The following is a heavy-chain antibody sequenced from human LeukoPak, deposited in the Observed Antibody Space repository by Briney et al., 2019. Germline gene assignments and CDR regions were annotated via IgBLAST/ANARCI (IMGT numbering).Heavy chain of an antibody. CDR3: AKPGGDGSGSYYTINDAFDI. Sequence: PGGSLRLSCAASGFTFSSYAMSWVRQAPGKGLEWVSAISGSGGSTYYADSVKGRFTISRDNSKNTLYLQMNSLRAEDTAVYYCAKPGGDGSGSYYTINDAFDIWGQGTMVTVSS. J-gene: IGHJ3*02. CDR2: ISGSGGST. D-gene: IGHD3-10*01. V-gene: IGHV3-23*01. CDR1: GFTFSSYA.